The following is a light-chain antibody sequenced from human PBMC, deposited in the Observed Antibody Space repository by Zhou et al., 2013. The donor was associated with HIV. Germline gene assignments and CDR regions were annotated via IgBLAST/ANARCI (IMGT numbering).Light chain of an antibody. CDR2: KAS. CDR3: QQCDTYAWT. J-gene: IGKJ1*01. Sequence: DIQMTQSPSSLSASVGDRVIITCRASQRVSNYLNWYRQKPGKAPKLLIYKASSLQSGVPSRFSGSGSGTEFTLTISSLQPDDFATYYCQQCDTYAWTFGQGTKVDIK. CDR1: QRVSNY. V-gene: IGKV1-5*03.